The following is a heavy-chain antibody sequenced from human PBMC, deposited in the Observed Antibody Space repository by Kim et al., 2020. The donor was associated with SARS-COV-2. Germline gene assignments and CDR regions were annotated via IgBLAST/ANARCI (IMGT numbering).Heavy chain of an antibody. V-gene: IGHV4-34*01. D-gene: IGHD6-13*01. Sequence: SETLSLTCAVYGGSFSGYYWSWIRQPPGKGLEWIGEINHSGSTNYNPSLKSRVTISVDTSKNQFSLKLSSVTAADTAVYYCARAGYSSSWYGDKNWFDPWGQGTLVTVSS. J-gene: IGHJ5*02. CDR3: ARAGYSSSWYGDKNWFDP. CDR1: GGSFSGYY. CDR2: INHSGST.